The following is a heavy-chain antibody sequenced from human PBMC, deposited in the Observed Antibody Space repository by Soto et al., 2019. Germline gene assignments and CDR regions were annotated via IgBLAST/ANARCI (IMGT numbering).Heavy chain of an antibody. V-gene: IGHV3-7*01. CDR1: GFTFSSYW. CDR3: ARDSPQLVRFPRYYGMDV. Sequence: PGGSLRLSCAASGFTFSSYWMSWVRQAPGQGLEWVANIKQDGSEKYYVDSVKGRFTISRDNAKNSLYLQMNSLRAEDTAVYYCARDSPQLVRFPRYYGMDVWGQGTTVTVSS. J-gene: IGHJ6*02. CDR2: IKQDGSEK. D-gene: IGHD6-6*01.